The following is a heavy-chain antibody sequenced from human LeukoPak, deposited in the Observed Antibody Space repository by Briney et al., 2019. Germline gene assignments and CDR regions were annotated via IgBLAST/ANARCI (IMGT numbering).Heavy chain of an antibody. Sequence: PGESLKISCKSSGYSFTNNWIGWVRQMPGKGLEWMGIIYPGDSNTRYSPSFQGQVTISADKSISTAYLRWSSLKASDTAMYYCARRSWGNWYFDYWGQGTLFTVSS. CDR3: ARRSWGNWYFDY. CDR1: GYSFTNNW. V-gene: IGHV5-51*01. CDR2: IYPGDSNT. D-gene: IGHD1-1*01. J-gene: IGHJ4*02.